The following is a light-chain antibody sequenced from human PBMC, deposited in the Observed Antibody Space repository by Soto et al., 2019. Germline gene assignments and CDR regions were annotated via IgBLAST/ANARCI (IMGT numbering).Light chain of an antibody. CDR2: DNN. CDR3: AAWDTSLTAGV. V-gene: IGLV1-51*01. Sequence: QPVLTQPPSVSAAPGQKVTISCSGSSSNIGKNVVSWYQQFPGTAPKLLIYDNNKRPSGIPDRFSGSTSGTSATLAITGLQTGDEADYYCAAWDTSLTAGVFGGGTKVTVL. CDR1: SSNIGKNV. J-gene: IGLJ3*02.